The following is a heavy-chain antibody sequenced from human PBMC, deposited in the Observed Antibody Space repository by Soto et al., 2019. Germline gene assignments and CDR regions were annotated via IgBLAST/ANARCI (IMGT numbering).Heavy chain of an antibody. V-gene: IGHV3-48*01. CDR2: ISSSSSTI. J-gene: IGHJ6*03. Sequence: GGSLRLSCAASGFTFSSYSMNWVRQAPGKGLERVSYISSSSSTIYYADSVKGRFTISRDNAKNSLYLQMNSLRAEDTAVYYCARGGDDYGDYYYYYMDVWGKGTTVTVSS. D-gene: IGHD4-17*01. CDR3: ARGGDDYGDYYYYYMDV. CDR1: GFTFSSYS.